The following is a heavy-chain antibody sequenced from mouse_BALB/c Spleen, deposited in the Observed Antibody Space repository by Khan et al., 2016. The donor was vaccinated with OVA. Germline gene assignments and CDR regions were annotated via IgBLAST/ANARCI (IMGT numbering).Heavy chain of an antibody. Sequence: EVQLQESGPGLVKPSQSLSLTCTVTGYSITSNYAWSWIRQFPGNKLEWMGYISYSGSTNYNPSLNSRISVTRDTSENQFFLQLNSVTTEDTATYYCARQNYYGYAVDHWGQGTSVTVSS. CDR1: GYSITSNYA. CDR2: ISYSGST. CDR3: ARQNYYGYAVDH. J-gene: IGHJ4*01. D-gene: IGHD1-1*01. V-gene: IGHV3-2*02.